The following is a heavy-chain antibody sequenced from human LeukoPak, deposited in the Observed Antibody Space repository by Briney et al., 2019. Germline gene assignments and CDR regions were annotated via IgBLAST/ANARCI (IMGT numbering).Heavy chain of an antibody. CDR3: ASYFSGRGGYSLDY. Sequence: SETLSLTCAVSGGSISRNHWSWIRQPPGKGLEWIAYISYSGSTSYNPSLKSRVTVSVDTSKNQFSLKMSSVTAADTAVYYCASYFSGRGGYSLDYGGQGILVTVSS. CDR1: GGSISRNH. J-gene: IGHJ4*02. D-gene: IGHD5-24*01. V-gene: IGHV4-59*08. CDR2: ISYSGST.